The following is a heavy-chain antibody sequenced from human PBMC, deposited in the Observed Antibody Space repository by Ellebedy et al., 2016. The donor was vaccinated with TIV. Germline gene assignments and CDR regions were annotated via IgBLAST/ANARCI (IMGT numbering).Heavy chain of an antibody. D-gene: IGHD3-16*01. Sequence: PGGSLRLSCAASGFTVSSHFMSWVRQTPGQGLEWVAVMYPGGGTNYTPSVEGRFTISRDDSRNTVYLQMSSLRGEDTAVYFCARDPGGGGAYSDNWFDPWGQGTVVTVSS. V-gene: IGHV3-66*01. J-gene: IGHJ5*02. CDR1: GFTVSSHF. CDR2: MYPGGGT. CDR3: ARDPGGGGAYSDNWFDP.